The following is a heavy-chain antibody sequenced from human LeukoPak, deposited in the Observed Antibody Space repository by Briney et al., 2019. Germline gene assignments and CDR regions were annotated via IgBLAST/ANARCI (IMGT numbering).Heavy chain of an antibody. J-gene: IGHJ3*02. CDR2: INHSGST. V-gene: IGHV4-34*01. D-gene: IGHD7-27*01. CDR3: ARVPTWGPGVFDAFDI. Sequence: PSETLSLTCAVYGGSFSGYYWSWIRQPPGKGLEWIGEINHSGSTNYNPSLKSRVTISVDTSKNQFSLKLSSVTAADTAVYYCARVPTWGPGVFDAFDIWGQGTMVTVSS. CDR1: GGSFSGYY.